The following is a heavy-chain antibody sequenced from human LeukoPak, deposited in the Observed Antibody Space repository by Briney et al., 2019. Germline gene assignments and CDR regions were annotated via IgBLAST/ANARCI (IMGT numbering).Heavy chain of an antibody. CDR3: ARNTDIVVVPAAPPDNYYYYGMDV. CDR1: GGTFSSYA. CDR2: IIPIFGTA. J-gene: IGHJ6*04. V-gene: IGHV1-69*06. D-gene: IGHD2-2*01. Sequence: SVKVSCKASGGTFSSYAISWVRQAPGQGLEWMGGIIPIFGTANYARKFQGRVTITADKSTSTAYMELSSLRSEDTAVYYCARNTDIVVVPAAPPDNYYYYGMDVWGKGTTVTVSS.